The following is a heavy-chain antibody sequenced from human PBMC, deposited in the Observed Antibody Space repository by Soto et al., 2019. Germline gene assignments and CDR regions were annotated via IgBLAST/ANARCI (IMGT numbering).Heavy chain of an antibody. D-gene: IGHD6-19*01. CDR3: ARPSSGWTNDAFDI. CDR2: INHSGST. CDR1: GGSFSGYY. J-gene: IGHJ3*02. Sequence: QVQLQQWGAGLLKPSETLSLTCAVYGGSFSGYYWSWIRQPPGKGLEWIGEINHSGSTNYNPSLKSRVTXXVXTCXNQFSLKLSSVTAADTAVYYCARPSSGWTNDAFDIWGQGTMVTVSS. V-gene: IGHV4-34*01.